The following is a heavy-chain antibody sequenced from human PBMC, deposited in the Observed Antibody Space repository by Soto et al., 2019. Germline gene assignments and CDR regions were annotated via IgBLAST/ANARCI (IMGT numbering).Heavy chain of an antibody. V-gene: IGHV1-69*13. CDR1: GGTFSSYA. Sequence: SVKVSCKASGGTFSSYAISWVLQAPGQGLEWMGGIIPIFGTANYAQKFQGRVTITADESTSTAYMELSSLRSEDTAVYYCAREDYYGSGSYYKASFDYWGQGTLVTAPQ. D-gene: IGHD3-10*01. J-gene: IGHJ4*02. CDR3: AREDYYGSGSYYKASFDY. CDR2: IIPIFGTA.